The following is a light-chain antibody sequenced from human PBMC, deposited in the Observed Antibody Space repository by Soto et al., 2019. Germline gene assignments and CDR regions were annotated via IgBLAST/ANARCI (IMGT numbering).Light chain of an antibody. J-gene: IGKJ2*01. V-gene: IGKV1-39*01. Sequence: DIQMTQSPSSLPASVGDRVTITCRASQSINTYLYWYQQKPGKAPKVVIFESSSLQSGVPSRFSGSGSGTDFALAVSSLQPEDFANYYCQQTHSVPLTVGQGPSCRSN. CDR2: ESS. CDR3: QQTHSVPLT. CDR1: QSINTY.